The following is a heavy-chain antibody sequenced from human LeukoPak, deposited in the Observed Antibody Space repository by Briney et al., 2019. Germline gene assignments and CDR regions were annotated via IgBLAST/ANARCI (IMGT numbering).Heavy chain of an antibody. D-gene: IGHD3-9*01. CDR1: GFTFSSYA. V-gene: IGHV3-30*18. Sequence: PGGSLRLSCAASGFTFSSYAMHWVRQAPGKGLEWVAVISYDGSNKYYADSVKGRFTISRDNSKNTLYLQMNSLRAEDTAVYYCAKDIAYYDILTGYLSWGQGTLVTVSS. CDR3: AKDIAYYDILTGYLS. CDR2: ISYDGSNK. J-gene: IGHJ4*02.